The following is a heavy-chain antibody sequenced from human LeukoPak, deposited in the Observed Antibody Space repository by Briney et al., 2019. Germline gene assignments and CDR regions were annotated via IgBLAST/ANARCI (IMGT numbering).Heavy chain of an antibody. D-gene: IGHD3-10*01. CDR2: IYYSGST. Sequence: SETLSLTCTVSGGSISSYYWSWIRQPPGKGLEWIGYIYYSGSTYYNPSLKSRVTISVDTSKNQFSLKLSSVAAADTAVYYCATAVRGGYYWGQGTLVTVSS. V-gene: IGHV4-59*12. CDR1: GGSISSYY. J-gene: IGHJ4*02. CDR3: ATAVRGGYY.